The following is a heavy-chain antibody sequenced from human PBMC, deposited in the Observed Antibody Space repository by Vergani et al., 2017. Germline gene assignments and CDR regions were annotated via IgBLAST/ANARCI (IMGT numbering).Heavy chain of an antibody. D-gene: IGHD3-9*01. CDR2: LYHIGGA. CDR3: ARTESFILRYFHWAL. V-gene: IGHV4-39*01. Sequence: QLHLQESGPGLVKPSETLSLTCTVSGGSIPSSSYYLGWIRQPPGKGLEWIGNLYHIGGAYYNPSLKRRVTISVDTSKNQFALEVSSVTAADTAIYFCARTESFILRYFHWALWGEGTLVTVSS. CDR1: GGSIPSSSYY. J-gene: IGHJ4*02.